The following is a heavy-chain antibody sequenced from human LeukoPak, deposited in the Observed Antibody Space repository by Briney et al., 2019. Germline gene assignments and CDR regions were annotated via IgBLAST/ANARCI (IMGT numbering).Heavy chain of an antibody. D-gene: IGHD2-2*01. J-gene: IGHJ4*02. V-gene: IGHV5-51*01. CDR3: ARLGERLVVPARD. Sequence: GESLKISCKGSGYSFTSYWIGWVRQMPGKGLEWMGIIYPGDSDTRYSPSFQGQVTISADKSISTAYLQWSSLKASDTAMYYRARLGERLVVPARDWGQGTLVTVSS. CDR1: GYSFTSYW. CDR2: IYPGDSDT.